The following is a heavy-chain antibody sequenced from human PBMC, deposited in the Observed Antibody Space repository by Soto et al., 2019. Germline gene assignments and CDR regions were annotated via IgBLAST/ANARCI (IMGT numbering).Heavy chain of an antibody. V-gene: IGHV3-23*01. CDR2: ISSNGENT. Sequence: EVQLLDSGGTLVQIGGSLRLSCAASRFTSGYHAMNWVRQAPGKGLEWVSTISSNGENTHYADSVKGRFTISRDNSKNTLHLQMNSLRAEDTAVYYCAQQRYCSTTRCYTPSFYYGIDVWGQGTTVTVSS. J-gene: IGHJ6*02. CDR1: RFTSGYHA. CDR3: AQQRYCSTTRCYTPSFYYGIDV. D-gene: IGHD2-2*02.